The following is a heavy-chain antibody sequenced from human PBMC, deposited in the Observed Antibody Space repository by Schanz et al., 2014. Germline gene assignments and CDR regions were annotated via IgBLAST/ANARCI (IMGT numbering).Heavy chain of an antibody. V-gene: IGHV3-23*01. J-gene: IGHJ4*02. D-gene: IGHD2-15*01. Sequence: VQLLESGGGLVQPGGSLKLSCSASGFTFRNYALSWVRQAPGKGLAWVSAISGSGGSTYYADSVKGRFTISRDNSNHTLYLQMNSLRADDTALYYCAKDIGGAVAAPVYDSWGQGTLVTVSS. CDR2: ISGSGGST. CDR3: AKDIGGAVAAPVYDS. CDR1: GFTFRNYA.